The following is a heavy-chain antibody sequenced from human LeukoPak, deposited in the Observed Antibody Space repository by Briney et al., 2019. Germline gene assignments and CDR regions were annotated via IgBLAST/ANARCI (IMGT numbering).Heavy chain of an antibody. CDR1: GFTFSSYS. CDR2: ISSSSSYT. Sequence: GGSLRLSCAATGFTFSSYSMNWVRQAPGKGLEWVSSISSSSSYTYYADSVKGRFTISRDNAKNSLYLQMNSLRAEDTAVYYCARDLGGYYDSSGYLDYWGQGTLVTVSS. CDR3: ARDLGGYYDSSGYLDY. V-gene: IGHV3-21*01. J-gene: IGHJ4*02. D-gene: IGHD3-22*01.